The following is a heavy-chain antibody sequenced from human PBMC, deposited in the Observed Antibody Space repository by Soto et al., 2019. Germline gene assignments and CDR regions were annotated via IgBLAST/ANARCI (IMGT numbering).Heavy chain of an antibody. J-gene: IGHJ4*02. V-gene: IGHV1-18*04. D-gene: IGHD3-3*02. CDR3: SEDRLASTTNDV. CDR1: GYTFSNYG. CDR2: ISAYNGNT. Sequence: QVQLVQSGAEVKKPGASVKVSCKASGYTFSNYGITWVRQAPGQGLEWMGWISAYNGNTNFGQKSQDRITITRDTSSTTAYMALRSLRSYDAAVYYCSEDRLASTTNDVWGQGTLVTVSS.